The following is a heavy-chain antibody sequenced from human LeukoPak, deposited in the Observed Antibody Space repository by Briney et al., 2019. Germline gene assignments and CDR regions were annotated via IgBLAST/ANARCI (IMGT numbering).Heavy chain of an antibody. CDR2: IYSGGST. V-gene: IGHV3-66*02. J-gene: IGHJ4*02. CDR3: ARVRPPGYYDSSDYNLDY. D-gene: IGHD3-22*01. Sequence: PGGSLRLSCAASGFIVSSNYMSWVRQAPGKGLEWVSVIYSGGSTYYADSVKGRFTISRDNSKNTLYLQMNSLRAEDTAVYYCARVRPPGYYDSSDYNLDYWGQGTLVTVSS. CDR1: GFIVSSNY.